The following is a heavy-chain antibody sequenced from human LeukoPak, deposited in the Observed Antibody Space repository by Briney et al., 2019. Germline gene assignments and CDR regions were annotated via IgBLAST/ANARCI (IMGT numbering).Heavy chain of an antibody. CDR3: ARVVYESSGYELDY. D-gene: IGHD3-22*01. J-gene: IGHJ4*02. V-gene: IGHV4-59*01. CDR2: IYYSGST. Sequence: SETLSPTCTVSGGSISSYYWSWIRQPPGKGLEWIGYIYYSGSTNYNPSLKSRVTLSVDTTKNQFSLKLSSVTAADTAVYYCARVVYESSGYELDYWGQGTLVTVSS. CDR1: GGSISSYY.